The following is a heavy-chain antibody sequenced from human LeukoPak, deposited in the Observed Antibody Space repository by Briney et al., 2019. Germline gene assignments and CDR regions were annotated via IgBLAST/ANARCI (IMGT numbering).Heavy chain of an antibody. CDR1: GYTFTSYT. D-gene: IGHD6-13*01. CDR3: ARVYTSTWYLGYLHMDV. V-gene: IGHV1-3*01. J-gene: IGHJ6*03. Sequence: ASVKVSCKASGYTFTSYTIYWVRQAPGQRLEWMGWINADTGNTKYSQKFQGRVTITRDTSASTAYMELSSLRSEDTAVYYCARVYTSTWYLGYLHMDVWGKGTTVTVSS. CDR2: INADTGNT.